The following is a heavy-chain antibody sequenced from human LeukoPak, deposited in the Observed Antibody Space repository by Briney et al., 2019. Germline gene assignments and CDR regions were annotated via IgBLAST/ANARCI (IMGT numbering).Heavy chain of an antibody. Sequence: GGSLRLSCAASGFTFSSYAMSWVRQAPGEGLEWVSAISTNGGSTYFADSVKGRFTITRDNSKNTLSLEMNSLRPEDTAVYYCVKGSAGSRPYHFDYWGQGTLLTVSS. CDR3: VKGSAGSRPYHFDY. CDR2: ISTNGGST. CDR1: GFTFSSYA. J-gene: IGHJ4*02. V-gene: IGHV3-23*01. D-gene: IGHD6-13*01.